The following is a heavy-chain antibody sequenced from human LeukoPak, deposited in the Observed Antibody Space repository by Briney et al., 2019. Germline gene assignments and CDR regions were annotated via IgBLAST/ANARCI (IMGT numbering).Heavy chain of an antibody. V-gene: IGHV3-30*03. CDR3: VADGGNSVASFDY. CDR1: GFSFSYYG. CDR2: ISHDGSDK. D-gene: IGHD4-23*01. Sequence: PGRSLRLSCAASGFSFSYYGMHWVRQAPGKGLEWVAVISHDGSDKYYADSVKGRFTISRDNSKNTLYLQMNSLRAEDTAMYYCVADGGNSVASFDYWGQGTLVTVSS. J-gene: IGHJ4*02.